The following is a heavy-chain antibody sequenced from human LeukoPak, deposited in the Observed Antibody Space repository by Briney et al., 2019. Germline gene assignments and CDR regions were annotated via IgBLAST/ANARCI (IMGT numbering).Heavy chain of an antibody. CDR3: ARTVEYYYYYMDI. J-gene: IGHJ6*03. V-gene: IGHV4-59*01. Sequence: PSETLSLTCTLSGGAISSYYWSWIRQPPGKGLEWIGDIYYSGSTNYSPSLKNRVTISVETSKHRFSLKLRSVTPADTAVYYCARTVEYYYYYMDIWGKGTTVTVSS. CDR2: IYYSGST. CDR1: GGAISSYY. D-gene: IGHD6-19*01.